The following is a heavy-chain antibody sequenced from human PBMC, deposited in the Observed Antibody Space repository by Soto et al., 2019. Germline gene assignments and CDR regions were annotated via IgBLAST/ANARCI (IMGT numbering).Heavy chain of an antibody. CDR1: GFTFGDSG. V-gene: IGHV3-33*06. J-gene: IGHJ4*02. CDR3: AKDRIGMTRVTTFVY. Sequence: GGSLRLSWTASGFTFGDSGMRWVLQVPGKGLEWVAVIWFDGSSQYYADSVKGRFTISRDNSKNTLHLQMNSLRAEDTAVFYCAKDRIGMTRVTTFVYWGKGTLVTVSS. CDR2: IWFDGSSQ. D-gene: IGHD4-17*01.